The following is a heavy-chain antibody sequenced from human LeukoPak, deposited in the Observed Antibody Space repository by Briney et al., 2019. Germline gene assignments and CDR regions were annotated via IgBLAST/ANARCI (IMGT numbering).Heavy chain of an antibody. D-gene: IGHD3-10*01. Sequence: SETLSLPRTVSGDPLSSVDYHWSSIRQPAGKGLEWIGRFSSRGCTNYNPSLRRRLTISVDTSKNQFSLKLSSVTAADTAVYYCTRGSIGYYYMDVWGKGTTVTISS. CDR1: GDPLSSVDYH. CDR2: FSSRGCT. J-gene: IGHJ6*03. V-gene: IGHV4-61*10. CDR3: TRGSIGYYYMDV.